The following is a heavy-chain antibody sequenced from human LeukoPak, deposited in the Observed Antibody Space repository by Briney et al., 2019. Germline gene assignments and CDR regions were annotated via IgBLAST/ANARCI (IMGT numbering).Heavy chain of an antibody. Sequence: GRSLRLSCAASGFMFEDYAMHWVRQAPGKGLEWVSGISWNSDSVGYADSVKGRSTISRDNAKNSLYLQMNSLRAEDTALYYCAKDLSYHYGMDVWGQGTTVTVSS. CDR2: ISWNSDSV. V-gene: IGHV3-9*01. CDR1: GFMFEDYA. J-gene: IGHJ6*02. CDR3: AKDLSYHYGMDV.